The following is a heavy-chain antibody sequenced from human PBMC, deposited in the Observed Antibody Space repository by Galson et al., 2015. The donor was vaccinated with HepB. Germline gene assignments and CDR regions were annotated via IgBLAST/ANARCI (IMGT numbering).Heavy chain of an antibody. CDR3: TRGQTTSEY. Sequence: SLRLSCAASGFTFRSYWMSWVRQAPGQGLEWVANIKQDGSEKYYVDSVKGRFTISRDNARNSLYLQINSLRAEDTAIYYCTRGQTTSEYWGQGTLVAVSS. CDR1: GFTFRSYW. J-gene: IGHJ4*02. D-gene: IGHD4-11*01. CDR2: IKQDGSEK. V-gene: IGHV3-7*01.